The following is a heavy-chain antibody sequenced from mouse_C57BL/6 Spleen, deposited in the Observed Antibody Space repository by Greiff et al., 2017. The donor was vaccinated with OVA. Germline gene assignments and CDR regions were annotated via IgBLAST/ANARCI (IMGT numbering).Heavy chain of an antibody. J-gene: IGHJ1*03. D-gene: IGHD1-1*01. Sequence: VQLQQSGAELARPGASVKLSCKASGYTFTSYGISWVKQRTGQALEWIGEIYPRSGNTYYNEKFKGKATLTADKSSSTAYMELRSLTSEDSAVYFCARGATVVATHWYFDVWGTGTTVTVSS. CDR1: GYTFTSYG. CDR2: IYPRSGNT. CDR3: ARGATVVATHWYFDV. V-gene: IGHV1-81*01.